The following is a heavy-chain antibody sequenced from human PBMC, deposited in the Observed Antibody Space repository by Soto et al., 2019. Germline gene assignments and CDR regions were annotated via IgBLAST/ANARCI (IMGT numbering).Heavy chain of an antibody. V-gene: IGHV1-69*13. J-gene: IGHJ4*02. Sequence: GASVKVSCKPSGYTFTTYGISWVRQAPGQGLEWMGGISAIIGTANYAQKFQGRVTITADESTSTAYMELSGLRSEDTAVYYCARVDRFGEFPYWGQGTLVTVSS. D-gene: IGHD3-10*01. CDR2: ISAIIGTA. CDR3: ARVDRFGEFPY. CDR1: GYTFTTYG.